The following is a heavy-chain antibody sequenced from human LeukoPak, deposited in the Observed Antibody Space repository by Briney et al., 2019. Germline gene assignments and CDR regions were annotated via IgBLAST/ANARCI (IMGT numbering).Heavy chain of an antibody. V-gene: IGHV4-34*01. D-gene: IGHD6-13*01. CDR2: INHSGST. CDR3: ARGSSWRNNPFDY. CDR1: GGSFSGYY. Sequence: SETLSLTCAAYGGSFSGYYWSWIRQPPGKGLEWIGEINHSGSTNYNPSLKSRVTISVDTSKNQFSLKLSSVTAADTAVYYCARGSSWRNNPFDYWGQGTLVTVSS. J-gene: IGHJ4*02.